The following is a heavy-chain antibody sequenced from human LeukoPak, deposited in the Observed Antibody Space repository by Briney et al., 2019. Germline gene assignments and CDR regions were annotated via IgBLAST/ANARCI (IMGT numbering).Heavy chain of an antibody. CDR1: GYTFSSNY. J-gene: IGHJ4*02. CDR2: INPSGDST. Sequence: ASVKVSCKASGYTFSSNYLHWVRQAPGQGLEWMGLINPSGDSTSYAQKFQGRVTMTRDTSTSTVYMELSSLRSEDTAVYYCAGTKKGYQLLSLFDYWGQGTLVTVSS. D-gene: IGHD2-2*01. V-gene: IGHV1-46*03. CDR3: AGTKKGYQLLSLFDY.